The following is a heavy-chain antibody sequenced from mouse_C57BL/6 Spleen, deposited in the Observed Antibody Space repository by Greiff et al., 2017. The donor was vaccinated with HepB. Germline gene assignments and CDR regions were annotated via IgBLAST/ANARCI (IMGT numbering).Heavy chain of an antibody. V-gene: IGHV3-6*01. CDR2: ISYDGSN. J-gene: IGHJ2*01. D-gene: IGHD2-2*01. CDR1: GYSITSGYY. Sequence: EVKLMESGPGLVKPSQSLSLTCSVTGYSITSGYYWNWIRQFPGNKLEWMGYISYDGSNNYNPSLKNRISITRDTSKNQFFLKLNSVTTEDTATYYCAREYGYDVDYFDYWGQGTTLTVSS. CDR3: AREYGYDVDYFDY.